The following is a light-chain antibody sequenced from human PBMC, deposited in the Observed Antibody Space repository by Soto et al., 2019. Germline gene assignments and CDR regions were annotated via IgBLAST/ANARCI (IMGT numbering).Light chain of an antibody. J-gene: IGKJ1*01. CDR1: QSVGSN. CDR3: QQYNNWPPDRT. V-gene: IGKV3-15*01. CDR2: GAS. Sequence: EIVMTQSPATLSVSPGERATLSCRASQSVGSNLAWYQQKPGQAPRLLIYGASTRATGIPARFSGSGSATEFTLTISSLQSEDFAIYFWQQYNNWPPDRTFGQGTKVESK.